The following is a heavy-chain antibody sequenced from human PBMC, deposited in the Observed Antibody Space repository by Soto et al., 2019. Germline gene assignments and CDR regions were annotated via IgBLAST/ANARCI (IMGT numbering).Heavy chain of an antibody. V-gene: IGHV3-7*01. CDR2: IKHDGSEK. CDR3: ARVVH. Sequence: EVQLVESGGGLVQPGGSLRLPCAASGFTFSSDWMSWVRQAPGRGLEWVANIKHDGSEKYYVDSVMDRFTISRDNAKNSLSLQMNSLRAEETAVYYCARVVHWGQGTLVTVSS. J-gene: IGHJ5*02. CDR1: GFTFSSDW.